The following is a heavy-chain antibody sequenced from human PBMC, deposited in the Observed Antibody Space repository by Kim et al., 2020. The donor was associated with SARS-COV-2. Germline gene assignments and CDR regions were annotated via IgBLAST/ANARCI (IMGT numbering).Heavy chain of an antibody. CDR3: ARVYWNYTFDY. CDR2: T. Sequence: TYYNPPLKSRVTISVDTSKNQFSLKLSSVTAADTAVYYCARVYWNYTFDYWGQGTLVTVSS. D-gene: IGHD1-7*01. J-gene: IGHJ4*02. V-gene: IGHV4-31*02.